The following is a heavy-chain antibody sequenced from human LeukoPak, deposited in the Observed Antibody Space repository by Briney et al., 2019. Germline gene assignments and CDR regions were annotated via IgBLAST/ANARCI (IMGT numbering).Heavy chain of an antibody. CDR1: GFTFSSYW. D-gene: IGHD5-18*01. J-gene: IGHJ6*03. CDR2: INSDGSST. V-gene: IGHV3-74*01. CDR3: ARYKRDTNVYLDV. Sequence: AGGSLRLSCAASGFTFSSYWMHWVRRAPGKGLVWVSRINSDGSSTSYADSVKGRFTISRDNAQNSLYLQMNSLRAEDTAVYYCARYKRDTNVYLDVWGKGTTVTVSS.